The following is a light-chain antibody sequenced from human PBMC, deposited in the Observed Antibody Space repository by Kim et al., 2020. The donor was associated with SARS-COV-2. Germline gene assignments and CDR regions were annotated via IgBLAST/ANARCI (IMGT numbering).Light chain of an antibody. CDR3: QAWDSSTVV. J-gene: IGLJ2*01. CDR1: KLGDKY. Sequence: GSPGKTGVITCSGDKLGDKYACWYQQKPGHTPVLVIYQDSKRPSGIPERFSGSNSGNTATLTISGTQAMDEADYYCQAWDSSTVVFGGGTQLTVL. CDR2: QDS. V-gene: IGLV3-1*01.